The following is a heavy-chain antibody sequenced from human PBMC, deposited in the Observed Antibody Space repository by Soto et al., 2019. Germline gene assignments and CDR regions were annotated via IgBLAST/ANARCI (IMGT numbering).Heavy chain of an antibody. V-gene: IGHV4-39*02. Sequence: SQTLSLICTVFGGSNSSTTHFWAWIRQPPGKGLEWVGSISYSGKTHYNPTLNSRATISVDRSRNHFSLQVSYGTAADTAVYYCAKNLPKTGRFDYWGQGTVVTVSS. J-gene: IGHJ4*02. CDR1: GGSNSSTTHF. CDR2: ISYSGKT. CDR3: AKNLPKTGRFDY.